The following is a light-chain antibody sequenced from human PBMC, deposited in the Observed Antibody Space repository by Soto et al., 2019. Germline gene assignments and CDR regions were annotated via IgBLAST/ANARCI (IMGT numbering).Light chain of an antibody. CDR1: ESVSSSY. CDR3: QQYGSSPWT. J-gene: IGKJ1*01. Sequence: EIVLTQSPGTLSLSPGERATLSCRASESVSSSYLAWYQQKPGQAPRLLIYGASSRATGIPDRCSGSGSGTDFTLTISRLEPEDVAVYYCQQYGSSPWTFGQGTKVGIK. V-gene: IGKV3-20*01. CDR2: GAS.